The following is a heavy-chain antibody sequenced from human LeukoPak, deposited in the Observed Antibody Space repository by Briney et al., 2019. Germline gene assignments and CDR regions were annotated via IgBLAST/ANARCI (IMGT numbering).Heavy chain of an antibody. CDR2: IYFSGST. CDR3: ARGGWSLDY. V-gene: IGHV4-59*01. CDR1: GGSISSYY. J-gene: IGHJ4*02. D-gene: IGHD2-15*01. Sequence: SETLSLTCTVSGGSISSYYWSWIRQPPGKGLEWIGYIYFSGSTNYNPSLKSRVTISVDTSKNQFSLKRSSVTAAGTAVYYCARGGWSLDYWGQGTLVTVSS.